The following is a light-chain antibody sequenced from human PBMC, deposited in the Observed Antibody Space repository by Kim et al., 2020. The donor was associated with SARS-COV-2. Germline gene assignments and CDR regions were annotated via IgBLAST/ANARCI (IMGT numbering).Light chain of an antibody. CDR3: SAWDTSLGAWV. J-gene: IGLJ3*02. CDR1: NNSGRNEG. CDR2: RDD. V-gene: IGLV10-54*01. Sequence: QTDTLTCTGNNNSGRNEGAAWLQQHQGYPPKLLFHRDDNQPPWISERLSASTSVNKASLTITGLQPEDEAAYYCSAWDTSLGAWVVGGGTQLTVL.